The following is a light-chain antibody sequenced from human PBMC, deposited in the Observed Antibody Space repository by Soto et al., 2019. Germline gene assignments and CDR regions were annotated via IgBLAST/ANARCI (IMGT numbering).Light chain of an antibody. CDR2: GAS. Sequence: EIVMTQSPATLSVSPGERATLSCRASQSVGSSLAWYQQKPGQAPRLLIYGASTRATGIPAMVSGSGSGTEFTLTISSLQSEDFAVYYCQQYNNWPETFGQGTKVEIK. CDR1: QSVGSS. CDR3: QQYNNWPET. J-gene: IGKJ1*01. V-gene: IGKV3-15*01.